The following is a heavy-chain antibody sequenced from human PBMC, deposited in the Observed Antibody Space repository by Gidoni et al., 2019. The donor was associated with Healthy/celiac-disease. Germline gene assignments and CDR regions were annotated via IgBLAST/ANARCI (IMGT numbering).Heavy chain of an antibody. D-gene: IGHD3-22*01. CDR2: IYYSGST. CDR3: ARLVIRGGKYYGRDV. J-gene: IGHJ6*02. V-gene: IGHV4-59*08. Sequence: QVQLQESGPGLVTPSATLSLTCTVSGGSISSYYWSWIRQPPGKGLEWIGYIYYSGSTNYNPPLKSRVTISVDTSKNQFSLKLSSVTAADTAVYYCARLVIRGGKYYGRDVWGQGTTVTVSS. CDR1: GGSISSYY.